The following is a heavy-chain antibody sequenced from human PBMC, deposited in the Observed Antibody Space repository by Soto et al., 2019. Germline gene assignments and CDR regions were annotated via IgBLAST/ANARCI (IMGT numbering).Heavy chain of an antibody. V-gene: IGHV4-30-4*08. CDR1: GGSISSGVYY. J-gene: IGHJ6*02. CDR3: ARLNGYCISTNCHGYYGMDV. D-gene: IGHD2-2*03. Sequence: SETLSLTCTVSGGSISSGVYYWNWIRQHPGKGLEWIGYIYYIGSTYYNPSLLSRVTISVDTSKNEFSLRLSSVTAADTAVYYCARLNGYCISTNCHGYYGMDVWGQGTTVTVSS. CDR2: IYYIGST.